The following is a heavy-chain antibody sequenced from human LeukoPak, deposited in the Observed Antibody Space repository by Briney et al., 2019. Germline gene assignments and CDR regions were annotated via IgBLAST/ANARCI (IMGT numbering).Heavy chain of an antibody. CDR3: ARESPFTTSRRGNDY. J-gene: IGHJ4*02. D-gene: IGHD3-16*01. CDR1: GGSISSGSYY. V-gene: IGHV4-61*02. CDR2: IYTSGST. Sequence: SETLSLTCTVSGGSISSGSYYWSWIRQPAGKGLEWIGRIYTSGSTNYNPSLKSRVTISVDTSKNQFSLKLSSVTAADTAVYYCARESPFTTSRRGNDYWGQGTLVTVSS.